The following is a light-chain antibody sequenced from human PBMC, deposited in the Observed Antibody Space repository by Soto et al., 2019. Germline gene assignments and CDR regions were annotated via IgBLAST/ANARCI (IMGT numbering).Light chain of an antibody. Sequence: DIVMTQSPDSLAVSLGERATINCKSSQSILYSSNNKNYLAWYHQKPGQPPKLLISWASTRESGVPDRFSGSGSGTDFTLTISSLQAEAVAVYYCQQYFSTPPYTFGQGTKLEIK. CDR3: QQYFSTPPYT. CDR2: WAS. J-gene: IGKJ2*01. V-gene: IGKV4-1*01. CDR1: QSILYSSNNKNY.